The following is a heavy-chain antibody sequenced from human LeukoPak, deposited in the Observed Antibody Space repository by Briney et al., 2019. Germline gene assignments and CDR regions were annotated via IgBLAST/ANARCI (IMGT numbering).Heavy chain of an antibody. CDR2: TYYTSTSKWDT. Sequence: SQTLSLTCAISGDGVSSTTAAWTWVRQSPSRGLEWLGRTYYTSTSKWDTDYAVSLKSRISVSPDISKNQFSLQLNSVTPEDTAVYYCTRGRRFYYGMDVWGQGTTVTVSS. D-gene: IGHD3-16*01. CDR1: GDGVSSTTAA. J-gene: IGHJ6*02. V-gene: IGHV6-1*01. CDR3: TRGRRFYYGMDV.